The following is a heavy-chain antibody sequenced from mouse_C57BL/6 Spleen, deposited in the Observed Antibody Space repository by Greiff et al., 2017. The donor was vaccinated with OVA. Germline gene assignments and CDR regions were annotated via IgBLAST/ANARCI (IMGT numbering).Heavy chain of an antibody. Sequence: QVQLQQSGAELARPGASVKMSCKASGYTFTSYTMHWVKQRPGQGLEWIGYINPSSGYTKYNQKFKDKATLTADKSSSTAYMQLSSLTSEDSAVYYCARLDDYYGSSYYFDYWGQGTTLTVSS. CDR1: GYTFTSYT. D-gene: IGHD1-1*01. V-gene: IGHV1-4*01. CDR3: ARLDDYYGSSYYFDY. J-gene: IGHJ2*01. CDR2: INPSSGYT.